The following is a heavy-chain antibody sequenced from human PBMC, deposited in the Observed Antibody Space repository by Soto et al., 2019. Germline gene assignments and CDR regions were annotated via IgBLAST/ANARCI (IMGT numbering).Heavy chain of an antibody. D-gene: IGHD4-17*01. V-gene: IGHV4-30-4*01. CDR2: ISYSGTT. Sequence: QVQLQESGPGLVEPSQTLSLTCTVSGGSISSGNYYWSWIRQPPGKGLEWIGFISYSGTTHYSASLRSRVSISVDTSKNQFSLDLSSVTAADTAVYYCATMGTPVTGLYYFDYWGQGTLVTVSS. CDR3: ATMGTPVTGLYYFDY. CDR1: GGSISSGNYY. J-gene: IGHJ4*02.